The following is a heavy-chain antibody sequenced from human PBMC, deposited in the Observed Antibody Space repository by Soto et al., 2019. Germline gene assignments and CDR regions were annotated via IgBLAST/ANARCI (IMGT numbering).Heavy chain of an antibody. CDR3: AHRSRGYAYDFDQ. V-gene: IGHV2-5*02. CDR2: IFWDDDK. J-gene: IGHJ4*02. CDR1: GFSLSTRGVG. Sequence: QITLKESGPTLVKPTQTLTLTCSFSGFSLSTRGVGVGWIRQPPGKALEWLALIFWDDDKWYSPSLRSRLTISDDTSKHQVVLTLTNMDPVVRAADYCAHRSRGYAYDFDQWGQGTLVTVSS. D-gene: IGHD5-12*01.